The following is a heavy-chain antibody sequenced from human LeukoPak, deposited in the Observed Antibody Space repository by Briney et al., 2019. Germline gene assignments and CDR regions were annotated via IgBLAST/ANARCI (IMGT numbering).Heavy chain of an antibody. V-gene: IGHV4-38-2*02. Sequence: SETLSLTCTVSGYSISSGYYWGWIRQPPGKGLEWIGEINHSGSTNYNPSLKSRVTISVDTSKNQFSLKLSSVTAADTAVYYCARTPGYSSGWVDYWGQGTLVTVSS. CDR1: GYSISSGYY. CDR2: INHSGST. J-gene: IGHJ4*02. CDR3: ARTPGYSSGWVDY. D-gene: IGHD6-19*01.